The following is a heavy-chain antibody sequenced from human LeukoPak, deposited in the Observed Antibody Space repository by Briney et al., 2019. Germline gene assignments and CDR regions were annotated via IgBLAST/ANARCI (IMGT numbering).Heavy chain of an antibody. V-gene: IGHV3-20*04. CDR3: ARNSGANVYTYSFQY. D-gene: IGHD1-26*01. CDR2: INWNGGTT. J-gene: IGHJ4*02. Sequence: PRGSLRLSCVPSGLTLDDYCMSWVRPAPRKGLEWVCGINWNGGTTTYAVSVKGRFTISRDNAKNSLYLQMNSLRVEDTAFYYCARNSGANVYTYSFQYWGRGTLVTVSS. CDR1: GLTLDDYC.